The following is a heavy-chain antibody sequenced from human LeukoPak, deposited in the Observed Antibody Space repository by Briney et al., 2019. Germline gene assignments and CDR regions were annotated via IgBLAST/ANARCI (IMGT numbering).Heavy chain of an antibody. V-gene: IGHV3-74*01. CDR3: ARDYRSSMDY. J-gene: IGHJ4*02. CDR1: GFTFSGYW. CDR2: ITSDGIST. Sequence: GGSLRLSCAASGFTFSGYWMHWVRQAPGKGLVWVSRITSDGISTSYADSVKGRFTISRDNAKNALYLQMNNLRAEDTAVYYCARDYRSSMDYWGQGTLVTVSS. D-gene: IGHD2-2*01.